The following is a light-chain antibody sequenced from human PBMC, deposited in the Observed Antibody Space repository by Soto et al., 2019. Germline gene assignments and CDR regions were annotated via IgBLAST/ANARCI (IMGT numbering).Light chain of an antibody. Sequence: QSVLTQPASVSGSPAQSITISCTGTSSDVGGYNYVSWYQQHPGKAPKLMIYDVSNRPSGVSNRFSGSKSGNTASLTISGLQAEDEADYYCSSYTSSSTPFVFGTGTKVTVL. CDR2: DVS. CDR1: SSDVGGYNY. V-gene: IGLV2-14*01. J-gene: IGLJ1*01. CDR3: SSYTSSSTPFV.